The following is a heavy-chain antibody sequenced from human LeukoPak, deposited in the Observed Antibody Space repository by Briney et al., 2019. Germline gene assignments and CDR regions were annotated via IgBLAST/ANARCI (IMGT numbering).Heavy chain of an antibody. CDR3: ARDHSSSWYRYYYMDV. V-gene: IGHV4-4*07. D-gene: IGHD6-13*01. CDR2: IYTSGST. Sequence: SETLSLTCTVSGGSISSYFWSWIRQPAGKGLEWIGRIYTSGSTNYNPSLKSRVTMSVDTSKNQFSLKLSSVTAADTAVYYCARDHSSSWYRYYYMDVWGKGTTVTVSS. J-gene: IGHJ6*03. CDR1: GGSISSYF.